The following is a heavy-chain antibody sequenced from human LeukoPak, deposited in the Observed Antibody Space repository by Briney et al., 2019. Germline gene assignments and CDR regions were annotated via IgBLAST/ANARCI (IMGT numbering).Heavy chain of an antibody. Sequence: ASVTVSCKASGYTFTVYYMHWVRQAPGQGLEWMEWISAYNGNTNYAQKLQGRVTMTTDTSTSTAYMELRSLRSDDTAVYYCARDEVDGVDYWGQGTLVTVSS. CDR1: GYTFTVYY. J-gene: IGHJ4*02. D-gene: IGHD5-12*01. CDR3: ARDEVDGVDY. V-gene: IGHV1-18*04. CDR2: ISAYNGNT.